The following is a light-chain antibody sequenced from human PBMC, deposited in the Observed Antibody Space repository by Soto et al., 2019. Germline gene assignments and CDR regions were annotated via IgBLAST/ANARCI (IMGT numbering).Light chain of an antibody. CDR3: QQGYSSRWT. CDR2: ATS. CDR1: QNIRSY. J-gene: IGKJ1*01. Sequence: DIQMTQSPSSLSASVGDRVTITCRASQNIRSYLNWYQQKPGKAPQLLIYATSSLQTGVPSRFSASGSVTDFSLVISDLQPEESATYYCQQGYSSRWTSGRGTKVEI. V-gene: IGKV1-39*01.